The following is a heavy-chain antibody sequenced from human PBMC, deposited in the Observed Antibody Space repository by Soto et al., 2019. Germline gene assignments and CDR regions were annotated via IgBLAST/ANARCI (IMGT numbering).Heavy chain of an antibody. CDR2: INMDGSST. CDR1: GFIFSSDW. Sequence: GGSLRLSCAASGFIFSSDWMHWVRQAAGKGLEWVSRINMDGSSTNYADSVKGRFTISRDNAKNMLYLQMNSLRAEDTAVYYCAKVIPVTGTIGFDSWGQGTLVTVSS. J-gene: IGHJ4*02. CDR3: AKVIPVTGTIGFDS. V-gene: IGHV3-74*01. D-gene: IGHD6-19*01.